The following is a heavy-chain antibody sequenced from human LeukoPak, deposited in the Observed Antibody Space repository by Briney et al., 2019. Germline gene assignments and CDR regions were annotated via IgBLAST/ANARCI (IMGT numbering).Heavy chain of an antibody. J-gene: IGHJ4*02. D-gene: IGHD3-22*01. CDR1: GGSISSYY. Sequence: SETLSLTCTVSGGSISSYYWSWIRQPPGKGLEWIGYIYYSGSTNYNPSLKSRVTISVDTSKNQFSLKLSSVTAADTAVYYCARFGYDSSGYYLFDYWGQGTLVTVSS. CDR2: IYYSGST. V-gene: IGHV4-59*01. CDR3: ARFGYDSSGYYLFDY.